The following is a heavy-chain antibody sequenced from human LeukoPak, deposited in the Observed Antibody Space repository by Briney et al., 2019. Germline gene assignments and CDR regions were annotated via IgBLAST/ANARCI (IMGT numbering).Heavy chain of an antibody. J-gene: IGHJ6*02. CDR3: ARGLFNSWSGARYCSGGSCYPPYYYYGMDV. CDR1: GGSFSGYY. D-gene: IGHD2-15*01. Sequence: PSETLSLTCAVYGGSFSGYYWSWIRQPPGKGLEWIGEINHSGSTNYNPSLKSRVTISVDTSKNQFSLKLSSVTAADTAVYYCARGLFNSWSGARYCSGGSCYPPYYYYGMDVWGQGTTVTVSS. CDR2: INHSGST. V-gene: IGHV4-34*01.